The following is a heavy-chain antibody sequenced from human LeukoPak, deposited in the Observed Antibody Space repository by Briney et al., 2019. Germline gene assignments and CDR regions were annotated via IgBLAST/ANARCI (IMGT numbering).Heavy chain of an antibody. V-gene: IGHV2-5*02. J-gene: IGHJ5*02. CDR2: IYWDDYK. D-gene: IGHD3-10*01. Sequence: SGPTLVNPTHTLTLTCTFSGFSLSTSGMGVGWIRLPPGKALEWLSPIYWDDYKRYSPSLKSRLTITKDTSKNQVVLTMTNMDPVDTATYYCELWNYFGSGNSYNGIRRFDPWGQGTLVTVSS. CDR3: ELWNYFGSGNSYNGIRRFDP. CDR1: GFSLSTSGMG.